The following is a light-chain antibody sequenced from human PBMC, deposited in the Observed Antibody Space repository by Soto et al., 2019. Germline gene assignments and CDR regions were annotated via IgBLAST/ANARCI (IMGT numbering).Light chain of an antibody. CDR1: SSDVGNYKY. CDR3: FSYTRSGTYV. CDR2: EVS. V-gene: IGLV2-14*01. Sequence: QSALTQPASVSGSPGQSITISCTGTSSDVGNYKYVSWYQQHPGKAPKLMIYEVSNRPSGVSNRFSGSKSGNTASLTISGLQAEDETDYYCFSYTRSGTYVFGTGPKATVL. J-gene: IGLJ1*01.